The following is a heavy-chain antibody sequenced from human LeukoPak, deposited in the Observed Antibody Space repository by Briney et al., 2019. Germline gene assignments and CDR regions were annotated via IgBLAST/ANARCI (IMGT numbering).Heavy chain of an antibody. J-gene: IGHJ6*02. D-gene: IGHD3-16*01. CDR2: ISGYNGDT. CDR3: ARGGYTVNTFDGLDV. Sequence: ASVKVSCKASGGTFSSYAISWVRQAPGQGLEWMGWISGYNGDTNYPQKLQGRVTMTSDTSTGTAYMEVRSLKSDDTAVYYCARGGYTVNTFDGLDVWGQGTTVTVSS. V-gene: IGHV1-18*01. CDR1: GGTFSSYA.